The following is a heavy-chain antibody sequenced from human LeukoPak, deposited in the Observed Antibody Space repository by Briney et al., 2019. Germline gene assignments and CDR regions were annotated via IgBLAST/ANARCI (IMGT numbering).Heavy chain of an antibody. Sequence: RRSLRLSCAVSGITLSNYGMSWVRQAPGKGLEWVAGISDSGGSTNYADSVKGRFTISRDNPKNTLYLQMNSLRAEDTAVYFCARRGVVIRVILVGFHKEAFYFDSWGQGALVTVSS. V-gene: IGHV3-23*01. CDR1: GITLSNYG. CDR2: ISDSGGST. D-gene: IGHD3-22*01. J-gene: IGHJ4*02. CDR3: ARRGVVIRVILVGFHKEAFYFDS.